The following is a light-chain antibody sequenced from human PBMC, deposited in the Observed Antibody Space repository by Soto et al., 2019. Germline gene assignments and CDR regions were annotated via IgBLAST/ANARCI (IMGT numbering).Light chain of an antibody. CDR1: QSVSINY. J-gene: IGKJ2*01. V-gene: IGKV3-20*01. CDR3: QQYASSPVYT. Sequence: EIVLTQSPGTLSLSPGERATLSCRASQSVSINYLAWYQQKPGQAPRLLIYGASSRATGIPDRFSGSGSGTDFTLTISRLEPEAFALYYCQQYASSPVYTFGQGTKLEIK. CDR2: GAS.